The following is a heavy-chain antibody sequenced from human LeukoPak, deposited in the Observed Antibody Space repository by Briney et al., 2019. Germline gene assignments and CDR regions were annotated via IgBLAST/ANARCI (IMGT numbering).Heavy chain of an antibody. CDR2: ISYSGRT. CDR1: GGSISSTAYY. D-gene: IGHD3-22*01. J-gene: IGHJ4*02. Sequence: PSETLSLTCTVSGGSISSTAYYWGWVRQPPGKGLEWVATISYSGRTYYNPSLKSRLTISVDTSKNQFSLRLTSVTAADTAVYYCARQSYYDNSQPLDYWGQGTLVTVSS. V-gene: IGHV4-39*01. CDR3: ARQSYYDNSQPLDY.